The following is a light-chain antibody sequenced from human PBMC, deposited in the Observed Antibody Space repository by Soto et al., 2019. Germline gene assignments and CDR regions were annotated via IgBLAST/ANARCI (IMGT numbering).Light chain of an antibody. Sequence: EIVMTQSPATLTLSPGERATLSCRANQSLGNNIAWYQQKPGQAPRLLIYGASTGATGLPARFSGSGSGTEFTLSISSLQSEDFAVYYCLQYTKWPRTFGQGTKVEIK. CDR2: GAS. CDR3: LQYTKWPRT. J-gene: IGKJ1*01. V-gene: IGKV3-15*01. CDR1: QSLGNN.